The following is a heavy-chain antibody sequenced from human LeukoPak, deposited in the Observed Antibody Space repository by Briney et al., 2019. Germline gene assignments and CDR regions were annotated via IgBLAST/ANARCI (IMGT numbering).Heavy chain of an antibody. CDR1: GYPFSAHF. Sequence: ASVRVTCKASGYPFSAHFLNWVRQAPGQGLEWMGNIDTTTGNPRYAQDFTGRFVFSLDTSVSTAYLQITSLKADDTAAYYCVRGTPTPGMDYWGQGTQVTVSS. D-gene: IGHD3-10*01. J-gene: IGHJ4*02. CDR2: IDTTTGNP. CDR3: VRGTPTPGMDY. V-gene: IGHV7-4-1*02.